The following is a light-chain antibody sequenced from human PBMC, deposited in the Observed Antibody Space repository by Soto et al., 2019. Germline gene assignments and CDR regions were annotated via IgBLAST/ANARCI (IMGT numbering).Light chain of an antibody. Sequence: EIVLTQSPCPLSLSQGERATLSCRTSQVVNNSQLAWYKQRSGHSPRLLIHGASSRAAGIPDRFSGSGSGTYFILTVSRLEPEDFAVYYCQVHLPSPPGYTFGQGTKLEIK. V-gene: IGKV3-20*01. CDR1: QVVNNSQ. CDR2: GAS. CDR3: QVHLPSPPGYT. J-gene: IGKJ2*01.